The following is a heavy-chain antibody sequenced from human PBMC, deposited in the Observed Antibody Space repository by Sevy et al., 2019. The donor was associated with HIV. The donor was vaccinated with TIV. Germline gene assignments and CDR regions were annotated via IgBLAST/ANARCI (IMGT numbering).Heavy chain of an antibody. V-gene: IGHV3-48*02. CDR3: AREYDRGSFDY. Sequence: GGYLRLSCAASGFTFSSYSMNWVRQAPGKGLECVSYISSSSSTIYYADSVKGRFTISRDNAKNSRYLQMNSLRDEDTAVYYCAREYDRGSFDYWGQGILVTVSS. CDR1: GFTFSSYS. CDR2: ISSSSSTI. J-gene: IGHJ4*02. D-gene: IGHD3-16*01.